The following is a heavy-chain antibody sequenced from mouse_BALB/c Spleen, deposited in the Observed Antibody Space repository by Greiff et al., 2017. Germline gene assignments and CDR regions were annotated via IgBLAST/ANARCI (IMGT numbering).Heavy chain of an antibody. V-gene: IGHV14-3*02. CDR2: IDPANGNT. CDR1: GFNIKDTY. CDR3: ARNRYDDAYYAMDY. J-gene: IGHJ4*01. D-gene: IGHD2-14*01. Sequence: EVKLQQSGAELVKPGASVKLSCTASGFNIKDTYMHWVKQRPEQGLEWIGRIDPANGNTKYDPKFQGKATITADTSSNTAYLQLSSLTSEDTAVYYCARNRYDDAYYAMDYWGQGTSVTVSS.